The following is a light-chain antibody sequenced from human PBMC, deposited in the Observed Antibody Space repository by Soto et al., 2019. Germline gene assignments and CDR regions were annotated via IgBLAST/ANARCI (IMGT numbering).Light chain of an antibody. Sequence: DIQMTQSPSSVSASVGDRVTVTCRASQGISYFLAWYQQKPGKAPKLLISAASTLQSGVPSRFSGSGSGTDFTLNITNLQPEDFATYYCQQANSFPFTFGGGTKVEIK. J-gene: IGKJ4*01. CDR1: QGISYF. V-gene: IGKV1-12*01. CDR3: QQANSFPFT. CDR2: AAS.